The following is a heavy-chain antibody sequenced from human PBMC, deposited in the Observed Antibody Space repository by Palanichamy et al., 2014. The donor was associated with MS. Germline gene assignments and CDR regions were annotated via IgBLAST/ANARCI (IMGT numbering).Heavy chain of an antibody. CDR3: ARAQYQMFWDYSHYGMDV. D-gene: IGHD2-2*01. V-gene: IGHV1-2*02. CDR2: IVPKTGGT. CDR1: GYTFTDYY. Sequence: QVQLVQSGAEVKKPGASVKVSCKASGYTFTDYYMHWVRRAPGQGLEWMGWIVPKTGGTNYAQKFQGRVTMTRDTSISTVYMELRRLRSDDTAVYYCARAQYQMFWDYSHYGMDVWGQGTTVTVSS. J-gene: IGHJ6*02.